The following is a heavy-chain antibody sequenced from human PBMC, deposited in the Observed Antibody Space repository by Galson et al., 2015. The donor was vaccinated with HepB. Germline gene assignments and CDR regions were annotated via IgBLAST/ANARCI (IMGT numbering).Heavy chain of an antibody. Sequence: SVKVSCKASGGTFSSYTISWVRQAPGQGLEWMGRIIPILGIAKYAQKFQGRVTFTADKSTSTASMELSSLRSEDTAVYYCARVFMQHLPRGYYYYGLDVWGQGTTVTVSS. CDR2: IIPILGIA. J-gene: IGHJ6*02. CDR3: ARVFMQHLPRGYYYYGLDV. CDR1: GGTFSSYT. D-gene: IGHD6-13*01. V-gene: IGHV1-69*02.